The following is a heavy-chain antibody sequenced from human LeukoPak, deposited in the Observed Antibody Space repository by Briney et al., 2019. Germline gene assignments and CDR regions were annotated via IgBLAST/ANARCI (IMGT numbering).Heavy chain of an antibody. CDR2: ISGSGGST. D-gene: IGHD5-12*01. J-gene: IGHJ4*02. CDR3: AKVGPVATKYSFDY. V-gene: IGHV3-23*01. CDR1: GFTFSSYA. Sequence: GGSLRLSCAASGFTFSSYAMSWVRQAPGKGLEWVSAISGSGGSTYYADSVKGRFTISRDNSENTLYPQMNSLRAEDTAVYYCAKVGPVATKYSFDYWGQGTLVTVSS.